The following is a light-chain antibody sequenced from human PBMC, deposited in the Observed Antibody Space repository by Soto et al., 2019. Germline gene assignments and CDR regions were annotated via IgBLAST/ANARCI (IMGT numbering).Light chain of an antibody. CDR2: AAY. CDR1: QGIRND. Sequence: AIQMTQSPSSLSASVGDRVTITCRASQGIRNDLVWYQQKPGKAPKLLIYAAYSLQSGVQSRFSGSGSGTDFTLTIRSLQPEDFATYYCIQDYNYPWTFGQGTKVDIK. J-gene: IGKJ1*01. V-gene: IGKV1-6*01. CDR3: IQDYNYPWT.